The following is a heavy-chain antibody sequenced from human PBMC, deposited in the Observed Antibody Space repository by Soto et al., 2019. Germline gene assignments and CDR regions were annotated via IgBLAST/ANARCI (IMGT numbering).Heavy chain of an antibody. J-gene: IGHJ4*02. V-gene: IGHV3-30*18. D-gene: IGHD2-2*02. CDR1: GFTFSSYG. Sequence: TGGSLRLSCAASGFTFSSYGMHWVRQAPGKGLEWVAVISYDGSNKYYADSVKGRFTISRDNSKNTLYLQMNSLRAEDTAVYYCAKDRCSSTSCYRYYFDYWGQGTLVTVSS. CDR2: ISYDGSNK. CDR3: AKDRCSSTSCYRYYFDY.